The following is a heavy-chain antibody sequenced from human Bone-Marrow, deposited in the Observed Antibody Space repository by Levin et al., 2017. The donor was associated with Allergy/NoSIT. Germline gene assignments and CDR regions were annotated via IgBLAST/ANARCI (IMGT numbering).Heavy chain of an antibody. J-gene: IGHJ5*02. D-gene: IGHD6-19*01. CDR1: GYTFTSYA. V-gene: IGHV1-3*01. CDR3: ARVIAVAGTHESNWFDP. Sequence: GASVKVSCKASGYTFTSYAMHWVRQAPGQRLEWMGWINAGNGNTKYSQKFQGRVTITRDTSASTAYMELSSLRSEDTAVYYCARVIAVAGTHESNWFDPWGQGTLVTVSS. CDR2: INAGNGNT.